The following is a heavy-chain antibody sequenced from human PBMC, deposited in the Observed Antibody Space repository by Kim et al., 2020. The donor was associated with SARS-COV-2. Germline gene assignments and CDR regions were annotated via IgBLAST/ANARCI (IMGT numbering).Heavy chain of an antibody. V-gene: IGHV3-15*01. J-gene: IGHJ4*02. D-gene: IGHD3-16*01. Sequence: GGSLRLSCAASGFTFSNAWMSWVRQAPGKGLEWVGRIKSKTDGGTTDYAAPVKGRFTISRDDSKNTLYLQMNSLKTEDTAVYYCTTDAGGWGKFVYWGQGTLVTVSS. CDR3: TTDAGGWGKFVY. CDR2: IKSKTDGGTT. CDR1: GFTFSNAW.